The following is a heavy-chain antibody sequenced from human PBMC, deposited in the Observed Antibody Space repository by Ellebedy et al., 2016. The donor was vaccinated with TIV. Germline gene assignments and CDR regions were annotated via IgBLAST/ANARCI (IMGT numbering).Heavy chain of an antibody. CDR3: ATDYSSMNPRYYGMDV. J-gene: IGHJ6*02. V-gene: IGHV1-24*01. CDR1: GYTLTELS. Sequence: ASVKVSCXVSGYTLTELSMHWVRQAPGKGLEWMGGFDPEDGETIYAQKFQGRVTMTEDTSTDTAYMELSNLRSEDTAVYYCATDYSSMNPRYYGMDVWGQGTTVTVSS. CDR2: FDPEDGET. D-gene: IGHD6-13*01.